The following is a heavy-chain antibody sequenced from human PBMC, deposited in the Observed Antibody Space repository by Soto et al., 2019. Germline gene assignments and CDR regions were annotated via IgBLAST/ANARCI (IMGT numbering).Heavy chain of an antibody. Sequence: LGESLKISCKGSGYSFTSYWIGWVRQMPGKGLEWMGIIYPGDSDTRYSPSFQGQVTISADKSISTAYLQWSSLKASDTAMYYCARTSAAGKYYYGMYVWGQGTTVTVS. CDR1: GYSFTSYW. J-gene: IGHJ6*02. CDR3: ARTSAAGKYYYGMYV. D-gene: IGHD6-13*01. CDR2: IYPGDSDT. V-gene: IGHV5-51*01.